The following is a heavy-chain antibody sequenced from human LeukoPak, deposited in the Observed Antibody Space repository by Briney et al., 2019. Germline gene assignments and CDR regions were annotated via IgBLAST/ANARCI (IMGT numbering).Heavy chain of an antibody. V-gene: IGHV4-59*08. CDR1: GGSISGYY. Sequence: SQTLSLTCTVSGGSISGYYWSWIRQPPGKGLEWIGYIYYSGSTNYNPSLKSRVTISVDTSKNQFSLKLSSVTAADTAVYYCARQSSGYSSSWENDYWGQGTLVTVSS. CDR2: IYYSGST. D-gene: IGHD6-13*01. CDR3: ARQSSGYSSSWENDY. J-gene: IGHJ4*02.